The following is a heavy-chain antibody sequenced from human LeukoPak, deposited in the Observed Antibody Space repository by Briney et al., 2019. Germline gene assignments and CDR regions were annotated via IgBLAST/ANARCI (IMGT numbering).Heavy chain of an antibody. V-gene: IGHV3-53*01. CDR3: ARGHSSGNPDPFDY. D-gene: IGHD6-19*01. Sequence: GGSLRLSCAASGFTFSSYFMSWVRQAPGKGLEWVSVIYSGGAIHYADSVKGRFTISRDNSKNTLYLQMNSLRAEDTAMYYCARGHSSGNPDPFDYWGQGTLVTVSS. J-gene: IGHJ4*02. CDR1: GFTFSSYF. CDR2: IYSGGAI.